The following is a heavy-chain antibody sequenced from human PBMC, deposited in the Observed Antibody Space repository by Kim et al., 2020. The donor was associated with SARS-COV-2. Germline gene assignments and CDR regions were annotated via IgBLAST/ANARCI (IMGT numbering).Heavy chain of an antibody. D-gene: IGHD3-22*01. CDR3: ARLISTSGGYFDY. Sequence: YTPSLKRRVSISVATSKHQFSLKLSSVTAADTAVYYCARLISTSGGYFDYWGQGTLVTVSS. J-gene: IGHJ4*02. V-gene: IGHV4-59*08.